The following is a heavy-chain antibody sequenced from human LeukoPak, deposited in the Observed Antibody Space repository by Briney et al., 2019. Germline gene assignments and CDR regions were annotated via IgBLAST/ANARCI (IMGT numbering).Heavy chain of an antibody. CDR1: GFKFSNFG. Sequence: GRSLRLSCAASGFKFSNFGMHWIRQAPGKGLEWVSVICYDGSNKYYADSVKGRFTISKDNSKNMLYLQMNGLRAEDTAVYYCARVWTSGSYGDYWGQGTLVTVSS. CDR3: ARVWTSGSYGDY. J-gene: IGHJ4*02. V-gene: IGHV3-33*01. CDR2: ICYDGSNK. D-gene: IGHD3-10*01.